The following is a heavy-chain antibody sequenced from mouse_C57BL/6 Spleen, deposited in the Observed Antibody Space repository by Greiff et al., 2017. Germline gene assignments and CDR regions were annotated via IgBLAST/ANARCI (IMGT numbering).Heavy chain of an antibody. CDR1: GFTFSDYY. CDR3: ARHYYDSSSWDFDV. CDR2: ISNGGGST. D-gene: IGHD1-1*01. V-gene: IGHV5-12*01. Sequence: EVQLVESGGGLVQPGGSLKLSCAASGFTFSDYYLYWVRQTPEKRLEWVAYISNGGGSTYYPDTVKGRFTISRDSAKNTLYLQMSRLKTEDTAMYYCARHYYDSSSWDFDVWGTGTTVTVSS. J-gene: IGHJ1*03.